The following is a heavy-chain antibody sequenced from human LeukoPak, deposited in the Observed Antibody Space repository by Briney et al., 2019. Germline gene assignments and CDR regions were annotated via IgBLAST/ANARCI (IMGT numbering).Heavy chain of an antibody. V-gene: IGHV4-59*08. Sequence: SETLSLTCTVSGGSISSYYWSWIRQPPGKGLEWIGYIYYSGSTNYNPSLKSRVTISVDTSKNQFSLKLSSVTAEDTAVYYCARHGTVKYCSGGSCYSDAGLADYWGQGTLVTVSS. D-gene: IGHD2-15*01. CDR2: IYYSGST. CDR1: GGSISSYY. CDR3: ARHGTVKYCSGGSCYSDAGLADY. J-gene: IGHJ4*02.